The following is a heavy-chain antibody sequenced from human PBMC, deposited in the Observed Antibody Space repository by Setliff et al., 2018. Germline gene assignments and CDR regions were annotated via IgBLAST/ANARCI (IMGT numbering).Heavy chain of an antibody. J-gene: IGHJ4*02. CDR2: ISTTGDTI. CDR1: GFTFRDFY. D-gene: IGHD5-12*01. CDR3: VRATTAYTGYDYFDF. Sequence: LRLSCAASGFTFRDFYMTWVSQAPGRGLEWIAYISTTGDTIFYADSVRGRFTVSRDNAKKSLFLQMNSLRVEDTAVYFCVRATTAYTGYDYFDFWGQGTQVTVSS. V-gene: IGHV3-11*04.